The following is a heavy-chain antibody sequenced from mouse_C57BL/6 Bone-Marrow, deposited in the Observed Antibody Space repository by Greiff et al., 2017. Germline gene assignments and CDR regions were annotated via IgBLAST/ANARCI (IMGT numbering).Heavy chain of an antibody. CDR3: ARGGNYGGYYFDY. D-gene: IGHD2-1*01. CDR1: GYTFTTYP. CDR2: FHPYNDDT. V-gene: IGHV1-47*01. J-gene: IGHJ2*01. Sequence: LQESGAELVKPGASVKMSCTASGYTFTTYPVEWMKQNHGKSLEWIGNFHPYNDDTKYNEKFKGKATLTVEKSSSTVYLELSRLTSDDSAVYYCARGGNYGGYYFDYWGQGTTLTVSS.